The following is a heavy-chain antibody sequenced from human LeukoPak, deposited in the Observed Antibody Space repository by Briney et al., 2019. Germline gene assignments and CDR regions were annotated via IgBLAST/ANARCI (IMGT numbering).Heavy chain of an antibody. J-gene: IGHJ4*02. CDR1: GFTFSSYA. Sequence: GGSPRLSCAASGFTFSSYAMSWVRQAPGKGLEWVSVISGSGGITYYADSMKGRFTISRDNSKNTLYLQMNSLRAEDTALYYCAKDMVRGVIIPYYFDYWGQGTLVTVSS. CDR2: ISGSGGIT. D-gene: IGHD3-10*01. CDR3: AKDMVRGVIIPYYFDY. V-gene: IGHV3-23*01.